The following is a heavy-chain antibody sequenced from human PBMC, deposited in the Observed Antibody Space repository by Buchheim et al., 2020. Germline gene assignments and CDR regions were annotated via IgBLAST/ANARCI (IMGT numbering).Heavy chain of an antibody. CDR1: GFTVSSNY. J-gene: IGHJ2*01. D-gene: IGHD6-13*01. CDR3: ARDQESSSWSSSYWYFDL. Sequence: EVQLVESGGGLVQPGGSLRLSCAASGFTVSSNYMSWVRQAPGKGLEWVANIKQDGSEKYYVDSVKGRFTISRDNAKNSLYLQMNSLRAEDTAVYYCARDQESSSWSSSYWYFDLWGRGTL. V-gene: IGHV3-7*01. CDR2: IKQDGSEK.